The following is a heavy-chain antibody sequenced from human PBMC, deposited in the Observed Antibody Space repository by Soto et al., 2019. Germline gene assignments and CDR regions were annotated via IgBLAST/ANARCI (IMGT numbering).Heavy chain of an antibody. D-gene: IGHD6-6*01. V-gene: IGHV3-21*01. CDR1: GFTFSSYS. CDR3: ARGGSRWSSPTDYYYGMDV. J-gene: IGHJ6*02. CDR2: ISSSSSYI. Sequence: GSLRLSCAASGFTFSSYSMNWVRQAPGKGLEWVSSISSSSSYIYYADSVKGRFTISRDNAKNSLYLQMNSLRAEDTAVYYCARGGSRWSSPTDYYYGMDVWGQGTTVTVSS.